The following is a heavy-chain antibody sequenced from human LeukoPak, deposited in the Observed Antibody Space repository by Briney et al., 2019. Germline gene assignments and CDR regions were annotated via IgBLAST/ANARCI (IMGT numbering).Heavy chain of an antibody. D-gene: IGHD4-17*01. CDR1: GFTFDDYA. V-gene: IGHV3-9*01. Sequence: PGGSLRLSCAASGFTFDDYAMHWVRQAPGKGLEWVSGISWNSGSIGYADSVKGRFTISRDNAKNSLYLQMNSLRAEDTALYYCAKDFRVTTSWGHAFDIWGQGTMVTVSS. CDR2: ISWNSGSI. CDR3: AKDFRVTTSWGHAFDI. J-gene: IGHJ3*02.